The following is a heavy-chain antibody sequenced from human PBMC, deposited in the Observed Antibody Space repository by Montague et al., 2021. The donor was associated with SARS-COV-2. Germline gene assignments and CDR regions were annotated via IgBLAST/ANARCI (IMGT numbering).Heavy chain of an antibody. CDR2: IFYRGTT. Sequence: SETLSLTCTVSGDSMTYFYWSWIRQTPERGLEWIGYIFYRGTTKYNPSLESRVTMKLNSVTAADTAVYYCARGATRTFDYWGQGTRVTVSS. CDR3: ARGATRTFDY. V-gene: IGHV4-59*01. D-gene: IGHD1-1*01. J-gene: IGHJ4*02. CDR1: GDSMTYFY.